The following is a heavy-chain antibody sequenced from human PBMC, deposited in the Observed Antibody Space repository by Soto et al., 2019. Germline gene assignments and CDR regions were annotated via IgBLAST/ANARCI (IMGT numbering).Heavy chain of an antibody. V-gene: IGHV1-69*01. Sequence: QVQLVQSGAEVKKPGSSVKVSCKASGGTFSSYAISWVRQAPGQGLEWMGGIIPIFGTANYAQKFQGRVTITADESTSTAYMELSSLRSEDTAVYYCARGPIDYGSGSTQDYYYGMDVWGQGTTVTVSS. CDR3: ARGPIDYGSGSTQDYYYGMDV. CDR2: IIPIFGTA. J-gene: IGHJ6*02. D-gene: IGHD3-10*01. CDR1: GGTFSSYA.